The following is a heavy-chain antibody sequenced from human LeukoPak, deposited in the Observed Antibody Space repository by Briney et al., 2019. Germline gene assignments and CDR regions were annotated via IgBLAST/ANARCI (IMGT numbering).Heavy chain of an antibody. D-gene: IGHD3-16*01. CDR1: GFTFRSYE. V-gene: IGHV3-48*03. J-gene: IGHJ4*02. CDR2: ISSSGSTI. Sequence: PGGSLRLSXAASGFTFRSYEMNWVRQAPGKGLEWVSYISSSGSTIYYADSVKGRFTISRDNAKNSLYLQMNSLRAEDTAVYYCARDRYDYVWGSYVFDYWGQGTLVTVSS. CDR3: ARDRYDYVWGSYVFDY.